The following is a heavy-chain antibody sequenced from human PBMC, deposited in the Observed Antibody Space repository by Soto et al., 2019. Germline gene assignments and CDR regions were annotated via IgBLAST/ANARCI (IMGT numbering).Heavy chain of an antibody. J-gene: IGHJ5*02. Sequence: PSETLSLTCAVYGGSFSGYYWSWIRQPPGKGLEWIGEINHSGSTNYNPSLKSRVTISVDTSKNQFSLKLSSVTAADTAVYYCARGVAIYHWGQGTPVTVSS. CDR2: INHSGST. V-gene: IGHV4-34*01. CDR3: ARGVAIYH. D-gene: IGHD3-3*01. CDR1: GGSFSGYY.